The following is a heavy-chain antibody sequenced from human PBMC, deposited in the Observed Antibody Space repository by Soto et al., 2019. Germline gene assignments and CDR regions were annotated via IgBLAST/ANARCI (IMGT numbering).Heavy chain of an antibody. V-gene: IGHV3-30-3*01. Sequence: PGGSLRLSCAASGFTFSSYAMHWVRQAPGKGLEWVAVISYDGSNKYYADSVKGRFTISRDNSKNTLYLQMNSLRAEDTAVYYCAREFRGSGSYYTYEFDYWGQGTMVTVSS. J-gene: IGHJ4*02. CDR3: AREFRGSGSYYTYEFDY. CDR1: GFTFSSYA. CDR2: ISYDGSNK. D-gene: IGHD3-10*01.